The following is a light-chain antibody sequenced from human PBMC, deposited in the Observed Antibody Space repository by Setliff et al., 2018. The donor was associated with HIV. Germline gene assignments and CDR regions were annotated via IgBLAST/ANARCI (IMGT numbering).Light chain of an antibody. V-gene: IGLV2-14*03. Sequence: QSALIQPASVSGSPGQSITISCTGTSSDVGHYNYVSWYQQHPGKAPKFMIYDVSNRPSGISNRFSGSKSGNTASLTISGLQAEDGADYYCSSYTTSSTYVFGTGTKVTVL. J-gene: IGLJ1*01. CDR2: DVS. CDR1: SSDVGHYNY. CDR3: SSYTTSSTYV.